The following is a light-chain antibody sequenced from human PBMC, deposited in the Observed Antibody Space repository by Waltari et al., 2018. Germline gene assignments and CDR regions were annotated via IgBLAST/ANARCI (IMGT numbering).Light chain of an antibody. J-gene: IGKJ1*01. CDR3: QQSYSTPQT. V-gene: IGKV1-39*01. CDR2: AAS. CDR1: QSISSY. Sequence: DIQMTQPPSSRSASVGNRVTITCRASQSISSYLNWYQQKPGKAPKLLIYAASSLQSGVPSRFSGSGSGTDFTLTISSLQPEDFATYYCQQSYSTPQTFGQGTKVEIK.